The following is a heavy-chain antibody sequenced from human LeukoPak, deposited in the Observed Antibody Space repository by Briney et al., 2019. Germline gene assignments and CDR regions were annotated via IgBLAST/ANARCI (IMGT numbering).Heavy chain of an antibody. CDR2: INPSGGST. CDR1: GYTFTNYY. V-gene: IGHV1-46*01. CDR3: AADSRWELLTVGAFDI. D-gene: IGHD1-26*01. J-gene: IGHJ3*02. Sequence: ASVKVSCKAYGYTFTNYYMHWVRQAPGQGLDYMGVINPSGGSTTYARKLQGRVTMTRDTSTSTVYMELSSLRSEDTAVYYCAADSRWELLTVGAFDIWGQGTMVTVSS.